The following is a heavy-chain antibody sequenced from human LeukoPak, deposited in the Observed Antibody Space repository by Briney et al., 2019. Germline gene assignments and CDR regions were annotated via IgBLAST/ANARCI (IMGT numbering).Heavy chain of an antibody. V-gene: IGHV1-46*01. CDR3: ARERTYYYDSSGYYYYGY. CDR2: INPSGGST. Sequence: GASVKVSCKASGYTFTSYYMHWVRQAPGQGLEWMGIINPSGGSTSYAQKFQGRVTMTRDTSTSTVYMELSSLRSEDTAVYYCARERTYYYDSSGYYYYGYWGQGTLVTVSS. D-gene: IGHD3-22*01. CDR1: GYTFTSYY. J-gene: IGHJ4*02.